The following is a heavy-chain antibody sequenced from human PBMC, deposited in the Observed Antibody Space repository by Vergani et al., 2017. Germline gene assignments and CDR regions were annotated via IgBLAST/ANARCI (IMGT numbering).Heavy chain of an antibody. CDR2: IFYSGGT. J-gene: IGHJ4*02. CDR3: TRGENGDSALDY. V-gene: IGHV4-30-4*01. Sequence: QVHLQESGPGLVKPSQTLSLTCTVSGASITSGPYYWTWIRQPPGKGLEWVGFIFYSGGTYYNPSIKNRATISRDTSKNNFSLRLTSVTAADTAVYYCTRGENGDSALDYWGQGTLVTVSS. CDR1: GASITSGPYY. D-gene: IGHD4-17*01.